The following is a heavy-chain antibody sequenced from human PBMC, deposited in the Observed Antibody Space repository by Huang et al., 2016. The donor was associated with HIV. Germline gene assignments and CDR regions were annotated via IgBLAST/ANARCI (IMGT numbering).Heavy chain of an antibody. CDR3: ARALGLYDTDAFDI. CDR1: GFTVSSNY. J-gene: IGHJ3*02. V-gene: IGHV3-53*01. D-gene: IGHD3-22*01. Sequence: EVQLVESGGGLIQPGGSLRLSCAASGFTVSSNYMSWVRQAPGKGLGGGSVIYSGGSTYYADSVKGRFTISRDNSKNTLYLQMNSLRAEDTAVYYCARALGLYDTDAFDIWGQGTMVTVSS. CDR2: IYSGGST.